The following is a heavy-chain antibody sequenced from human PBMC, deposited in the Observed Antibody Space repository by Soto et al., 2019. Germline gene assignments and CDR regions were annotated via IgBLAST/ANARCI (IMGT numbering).Heavy chain of an antibody. J-gene: IGHJ4*02. CDR3: ASGRRQSLVECFDY. CDR1: GGTFTNYA. Sequence: QVQLVQSGSEVKKPGSSVKVSCKASGGTFTNYAISWVRQAPGQGLEWMGGLIPIFGTPNYAQKFQGRVTITADKSTSTAYMELSSLRSEDTAVYYCASGRRQSLVECFDYWGQGTLVTVSS. CDR2: LIPIFGTP. D-gene: IGHD3-3*01. V-gene: IGHV1-69*06.